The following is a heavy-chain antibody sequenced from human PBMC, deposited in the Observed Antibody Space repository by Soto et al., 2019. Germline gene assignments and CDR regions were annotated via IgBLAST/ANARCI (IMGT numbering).Heavy chain of an antibody. CDR3: ARHESFSTSWYEGVY. J-gene: IGHJ4*02. CDR2: IYPPDSDT. CDR1: GYSFTSYW. Sequence: PGESLKISCKGSGYSFTSYWIAWVRQMPGKGLEWMGIIYPPDSDTRYSPSFQGQVTISADKSISTAFLQWSSLKTSDTAIYYCARHESFSTSWYEGVYWGQGTLVTVSS. V-gene: IGHV5-51*01. D-gene: IGHD2-2*01.